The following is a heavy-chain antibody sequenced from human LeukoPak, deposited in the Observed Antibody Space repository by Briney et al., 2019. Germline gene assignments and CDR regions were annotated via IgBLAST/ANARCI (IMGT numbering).Heavy chain of an antibody. CDR1: EFIFSRYA. CDR3: ARDRRDGNNLAFHFDY. Sequence: GGSLRLSCAASEFIFSRYAMHWVRQAPGKGLEWVAILSYDDTNEYYADSVAGRFTISRDNSKNTLYLQMNSLRPDDTAVCYCARDRRDGNNLAFHFDYWGQGTLVTVSS. CDR2: LSYDDTNE. D-gene: IGHD5-24*01. V-gene: IGHV3-30*04. J-gene: IGHJ4*02.